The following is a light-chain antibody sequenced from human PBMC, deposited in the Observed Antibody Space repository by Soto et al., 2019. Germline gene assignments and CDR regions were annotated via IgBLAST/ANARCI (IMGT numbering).Light chain of an antibody. Sequence: SQSPATLSVSPGERATPSCRASQSVSSYLAWYQQKPGLAPRLLIYGASSRATGIPDRFSGSGSGTDFTLTISRLELEDFAVYYCQQYGSSPWTFGQGTKVDIK. CDR3: QQYGSSPWT. CDR2: GAS. CDR1: QSVSSY. J-gene: IGKJ1*01. V-gene: IGKV3D-20*01.